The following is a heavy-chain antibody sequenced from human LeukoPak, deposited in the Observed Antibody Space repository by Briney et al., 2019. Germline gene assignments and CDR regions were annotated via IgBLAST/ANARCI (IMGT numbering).Heavy chain of an antibody. CDR1: GYTFTSYG. Sequence: GASVKVSCKASGYTFTSYGISWVRQAPGQGLEWMGWISAYNGNTNYAQKLQGRVTMTTDTSTSTAYMELRSLRSDDTAVYYCARVANNQSNLDYYYYMDVWGEGTTVTISS. CDR2: ISAYNGNT. J-gene: IGHJ6*03. V-gene: IGHV1-18*01. CDR3: ARVANNQSNLDYYYYMDV. D-gene: IGHD1-14*01.